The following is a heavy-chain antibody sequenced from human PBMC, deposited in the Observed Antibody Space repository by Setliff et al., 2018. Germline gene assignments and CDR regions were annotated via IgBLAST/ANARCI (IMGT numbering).Heavy chain of an antibody. CDR3: ARGRAGHSGH. CDR2: IYQNGIT. CDR1: GASISTTYYY. J-gene: IGHJ4*02. V-gene: IGHV4-39*07. Sequence: LSLTCSVSGASISTTYYYWDWIRQSPEKGLEWIGTIYQNGITYYNPSVKSRVTISVDKSKNQFSLSLRSVTAADTAVYYCARGRAGHSGHWGQGTLVTVSS. D-gene: IGHD6-19*01.